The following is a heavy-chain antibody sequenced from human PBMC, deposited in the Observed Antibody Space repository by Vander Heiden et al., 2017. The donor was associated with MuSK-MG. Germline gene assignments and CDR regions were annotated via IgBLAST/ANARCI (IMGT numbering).Heavy chain of an antibody. CDR2: INPTAGAT. Sequence: QVQLVQSGPEVKKPGASVKVSCKASGYTFPDYFIHWVRQAPGQGLEWLGLINPTAGATIYSKNFQGRVTMTWDTSTTTVYMDLSSLEDTAVYYCAREKTYSSTSGVDYWGPGTLVTVSS. V-gene: IGHV1-46*01. CDR3: AREKTYSSTSGVDY. D-gene: IGHD6-6*01. CDR1: GYTFPDYF. J-gene: IGHJ4*02.